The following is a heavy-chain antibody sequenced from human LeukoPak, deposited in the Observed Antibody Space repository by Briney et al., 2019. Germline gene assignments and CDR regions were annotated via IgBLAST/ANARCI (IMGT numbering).Heavy chain of an antibody. D-gene: IGHD6-13*01. V-gene: IGHV4-39*07. J-gene: IGHJ3*02. CDR2: IYHSGST. Sequence: SETLSLTCTVSGGSISSSSYYWGWIRQPPGKGLEWIGSIYHSGSTYYNPSLKSRVTISVDTSKNQFSLKLSSVTAADTAVYYCGQLVRGAFDIWGQGTMVTVSS. CDR1: GGSISSSSYY. CDR3: GQLVRGAFDI.